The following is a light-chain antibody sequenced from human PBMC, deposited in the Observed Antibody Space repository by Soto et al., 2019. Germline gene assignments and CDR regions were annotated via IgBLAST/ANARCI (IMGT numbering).Light chain of an antibody. CDR3: QQYSSSPPEFT. V-gene: IGKV3-20*01. CDR1: QSVNSNY. J-gene: IGKJ3*01. CDR2: GAS. Sequence: EIVLTQSPGTLSVSPGERVTLSCRASQSVNSNYLAWYQQRPAQAPRLLIFGASYRATGIPDRFSGSGSGTDFTLTIIRLEPEDFAVYYCQQYSSSPPEFTFGRGTKVDSK.